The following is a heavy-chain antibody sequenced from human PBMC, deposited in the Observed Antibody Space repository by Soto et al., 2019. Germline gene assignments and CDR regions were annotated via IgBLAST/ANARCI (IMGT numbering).Heavy chain of an antibody. Sequence: SETLSLTCAVYGGSFSGYYWSWIRQPPGKGLEWIGEINHSGSTNYNPSLKSRVTISVDTSKNQFSLNLTSVTAADTAVYYCARRGGSSSGYYYYAMDVWGQGTTVTVSS. CDR3: ARRGGSSSGYYYYAMDV. D-gene: IGHD6-6*01. CDR1: GGSFSGYY. J-gene: IGHJ6*02. CDR2: INHSGST. V-gene: IGHV4-34*01.